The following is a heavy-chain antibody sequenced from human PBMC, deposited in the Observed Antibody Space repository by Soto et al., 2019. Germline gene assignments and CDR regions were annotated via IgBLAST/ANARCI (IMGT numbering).Heavy chain of an antibody. V-gene: IGHV4-59*01. CDR1: GGSISSYY. D-gene: IGHD2-8*01. Sequence: PSETLSLTCTVSGGSISSYYWSWIRQPPGKGLEWIGYIYYSGSTNYNPSPKSRVTISVDTSKNQFSLKLSSVTAADTAVYYCARGSRTKGWFDPWGQGTLVTVSS. J-gene: IGHJ5*02. CDR2: IYYSGST. CDR3: ARGSRTKGWFDP.